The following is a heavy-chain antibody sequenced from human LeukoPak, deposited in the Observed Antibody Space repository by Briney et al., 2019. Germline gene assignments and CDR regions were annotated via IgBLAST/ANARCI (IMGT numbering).Heavy chain of an antibody. J-gene: IGHJ4*02. CDR3: AKDYFTTE. CDR2: ISYDGSNK. CDR1: GFTFSSYG. V-gene: IGHV3-30*18. D-gene: IGHD2/OR15-2a*01. Sequence: PGGSLRLSCAASGFTFSSYGMHWVRQAPGKGLEWVAVISYDGSNKYYADSVKGRFTISRDNSKNTLYLQMNSLRAEDMAVYYCAKDYFTTEWGQGTLVTVSS.